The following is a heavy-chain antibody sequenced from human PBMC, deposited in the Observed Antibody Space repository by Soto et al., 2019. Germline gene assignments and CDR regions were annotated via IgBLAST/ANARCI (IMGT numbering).Heavy chain of an antibody. V-gene: IGHV4-59*01. CDR3: ARNFPAAGIYYFDY. CDR1: GGSISSYY. CDR2: IYYSGST. D-gene: IGHD6-13*01. Sequence: SETLSLTCTVSGGSISSYYWSWIRQPPGKGLEWIGYIYYSGSTNYNPSLKSRVTISVDTSKNQFSLKLSSVTAADTAVYYCARNFPAAGIYYFDYWGQGTLVTVS. J-gene: IGHJ4*02.